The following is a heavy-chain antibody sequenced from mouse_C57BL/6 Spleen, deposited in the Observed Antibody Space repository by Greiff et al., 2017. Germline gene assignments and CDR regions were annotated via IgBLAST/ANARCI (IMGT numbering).Heavy chain of an antibody. Sequence: VQLQQPGAELVRPGSSVKLSCKASGYTFTSYWMHWVKQRPIQGLEWIGNIDPSDSETHYNQKFKDKATLTVDKSSSTAYMQLSSLTSEDSAVYYCARDGYYGGAWFAYWGQGTLVTVSA. D-gene: IGHD2-3*01. CDR3: ARDGYYGGAWFAY. CDR2: IDPSDSET. V-gene: IGHV1-52*01. CDR1: GYTFTSYW. J-gene: IGHJ3*01.